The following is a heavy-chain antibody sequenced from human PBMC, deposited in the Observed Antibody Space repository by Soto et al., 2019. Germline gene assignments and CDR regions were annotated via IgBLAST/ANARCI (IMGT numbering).Heavy chain of an antibody. Sequence: GASVKVSCKASGFTFTSSAVQWVRQARGQRLEWIGWIVVGSGNTNYAQKFQERVTITRDMSTSTAYMELSSLRSEDTAVYYCAADPPHDYGDYVDDYGMDVWGQGTTVTVSS. V-gene: IGHV1-58*01. J-gene: IGHJ6*02. CDR2: IVVGSGNT. CDR1: GFTFTSSA. D-gene: IGHD4-17*01. CDR3: AADPPHDYGDYVDDYGMDV.